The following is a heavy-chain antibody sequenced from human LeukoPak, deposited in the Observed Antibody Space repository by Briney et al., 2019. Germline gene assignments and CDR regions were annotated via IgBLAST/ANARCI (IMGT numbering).Heavy chain of an antibody. CDR3: ARGGANWGGPYFDS. D-gene: IGHD7-27*01. CDR1: GGFLRSQF. CDR2: IYYSGST. Sequence: SETLSLTCTVSGGFLRSQFWSWLRQPPGKGLEWIGYIYYSGSTNYNPSLKSRVTVSVDTSKNQFSLNLNSVTAADTAVYYCARGGANWGGPYFDSWGQGTRVAVSS. V-gene: IGHV4-59*11. J-gene: IGHJ4*02.